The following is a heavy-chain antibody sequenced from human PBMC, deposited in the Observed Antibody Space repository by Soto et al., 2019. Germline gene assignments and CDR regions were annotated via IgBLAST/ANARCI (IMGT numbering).Heavy chain of an antibody. Sequence: SETLSLTCTVSGGSISSYYWSWIRQPPGRGLEWIGYIYYSGSTNYNPSLKSRVTISVDTSKNQFSLKLSSVTAADTAVYYCAREVLVLDTIFGVVIPHNWFDPWGQGTLVTVSS. CDR2: IYYSGST. V-gene: IGHV4-59*01. J-gene: IGHJ5*02. CDR3: AREVLVLDTIFGVVIPHNWFDP. CDR1: GGSISSYY. D-gene: IGHD3-3*01.